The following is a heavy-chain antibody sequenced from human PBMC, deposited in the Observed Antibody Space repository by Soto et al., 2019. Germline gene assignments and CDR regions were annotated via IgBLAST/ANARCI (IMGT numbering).Heavy chain of an antibody. CDR2: ISYDGSIK. CDR1: GFTFSSHS. V-gene: IGHV3-30-3*01. J-gene: IGHJ4*02. Sequence: QVQLVESGGGVVQPGRSLRLSCAASGFTFSSHSIQWVRQAPGKGLEWVAVISYDGSIKYYADSVTGRFTISRDNSKNPAYLQMNSLRAEDTAVFYCAREWSTSGDLDYWGQGTLVIVSS. CDR3: AREWSTSGDLDY. D-gene: IGHD3-10*01.